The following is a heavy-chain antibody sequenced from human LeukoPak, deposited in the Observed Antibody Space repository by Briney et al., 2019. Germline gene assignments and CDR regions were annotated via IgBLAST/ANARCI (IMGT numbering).Heavy chain of an antibody. V-gene: IGHV3-7*01. CDR2: IKQDGSEK. CDR1: GFTFSSYW. J-gene: IGHJ4*02. CDR3: ARGGGYSGYDDIDY. D-gene: IGHD5-12*01. Sequence: GGSLRLSCAASGFTFSSYWMSWVRQAPGKGLEWVANIKQDGSEKYYVDSVKCRFTISRDNAKNSLYLQMNSLRAEDTAVYYCARGGGYSGYDDIDYWGQGTLVTVSS.